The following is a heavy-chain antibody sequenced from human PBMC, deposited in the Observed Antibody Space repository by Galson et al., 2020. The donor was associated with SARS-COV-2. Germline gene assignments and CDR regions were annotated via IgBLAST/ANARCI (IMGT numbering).Heavy chain of an antibody. CDR2: LNNRGDDT. D-gene: IGHD6-19*01. CDR3: AKEGGTGWATDYFQH. J-gene: IGHJ1*01. CDR1: GFTFSNYA. Sequence: GESLKISCAASGFTFSNYAMAWVRQAPGKGLEWVSLLNNRGDDTYYAEYMKGRFTISRDNSKNMLYLQMNNLRPDDTAVYYCAKEGGTGWATDYFQHWGQGILVTVSS. V-gene: IGHV3-23*01.